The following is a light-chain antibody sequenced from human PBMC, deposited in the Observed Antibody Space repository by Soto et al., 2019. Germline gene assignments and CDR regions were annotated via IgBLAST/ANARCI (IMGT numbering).Light chain of an antibody. CDR1: QSVSSN. V-gene: IGKV3-15*01. J-gene: IGKJ5*01. CDR2: GAS. CDR3: QQYNNWPPLA. Sequence: EIVMTQSPATLSVSPGERATLSCRASQSVSSNLAWYQQKPGQAPRLLIYGASTRATGIPARFSGSGSATEFNLTISSLQSEDFAVYYCQQYNNWPPLAFGQGTRLEIK.